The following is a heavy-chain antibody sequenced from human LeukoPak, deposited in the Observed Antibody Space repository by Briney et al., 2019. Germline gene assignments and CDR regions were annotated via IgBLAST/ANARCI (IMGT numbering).Heavy chain of an antibody. J-gene: IGHJ4*02. V-gene: IGHV3-48*03. CDR3: ARDNRGSSWYFDY. Sequence: PGGSLRLSCAASGFTFSSYEMNWVRQAPGKGLEWVSYISSSGSTFYFADSVKGRFTISRDNAKNSLYLQMNSLRAEDTAVYYCARDNRGSSWYFDYWGQGTLVTVSS. CDR2: ISSSGSTF. D-gene: IGHD6-13*01. CDR1: GFTFSSYE.